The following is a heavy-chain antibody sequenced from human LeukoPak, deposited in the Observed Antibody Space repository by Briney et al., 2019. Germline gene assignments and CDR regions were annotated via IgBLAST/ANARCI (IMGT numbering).Heavy chain of an antibody. D-gene: IGHD3-3*01. Sequence: PGGSLRLSCAASRFFFSSCAMHWVRQAPGKGLEWLAVISSDGTNKYYADSVKGRFTISRDNSKNTLYLQMNSLRVEDTAVYYCARCRENDFWSGSPVDYWGQGTLVTVSS. V-gene: IGHV3-30-3*01. CDR3: ARCRENDFWSGSPVDY. J-gene: IGHJ4*02. CDR1: RFFFSSCA. CDR2: ISSDGTNK.